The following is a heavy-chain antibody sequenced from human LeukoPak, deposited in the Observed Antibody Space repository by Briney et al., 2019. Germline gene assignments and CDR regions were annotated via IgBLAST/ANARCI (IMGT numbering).Heavy chain of an antibody. J-gene: IGHJ5*02. CDR2: VYYSGST. V-gene: IGHV4-59*01. CDR3: ARDRKQWLRGPFDP. D-gene: IGHD6-19*01. Sequence: SETLSLTCSVSGGSISSYYWNWIRQPPGKGLEWIGYVYYSGSTNYNPSLKSRVTISVDTSKNQFSLKLWSVTAADTAVYYCARDRKQWLRGPFDPWGQGTLVTVSS. CDR1: GGSISSYY.